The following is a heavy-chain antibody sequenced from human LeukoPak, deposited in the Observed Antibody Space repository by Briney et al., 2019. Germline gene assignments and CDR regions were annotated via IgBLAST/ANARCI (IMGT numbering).Heavy chain of an antibody. CDR3: AREHSGSYPLYYYYYGMDV. J-gene: IGHJ6*02. V-gene: IGHV4-30-4*01. D-gene: IGHD3-10*01. CDR2: IYYSGST. CDR1: GGSISSGDYY. Sequence: SETLSLTCTVSGGSISSGDYYWSWIRQPPGKGLEWIGYIYYSGSTYYNPSLKSRVTISVDTSKNQFSLKLSSVTAADTAVYYCAREHSGSYPLYYYYYGMDVWGQGTTVTVSS.